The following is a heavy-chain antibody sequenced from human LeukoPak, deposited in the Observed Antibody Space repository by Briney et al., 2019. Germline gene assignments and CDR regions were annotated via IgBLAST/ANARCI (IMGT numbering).Heavy chain of an antibody. Sequence: SETLSLTCTVSGVSISGDYWSWIRQPPGKGLEWIGYIYYSGSTNYNPSLKSRVTISVDTSKNQFSLRLRSVTAADTAVYYCARHRYYYDSSGYYYQPWGQGTLVTVSS. CDR3: ARHRYYYDSSGYYYQP. D-gene: IGHD3-22*01. J-gene: IGHJ5*02. CDR1: GVSISGDY. V-gene: IGHV4-59*01. CDR2: IYYSGST.